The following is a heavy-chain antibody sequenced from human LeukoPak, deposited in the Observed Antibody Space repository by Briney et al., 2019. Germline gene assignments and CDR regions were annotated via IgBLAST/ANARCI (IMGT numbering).Heavy chain of an antibody. CDR3: ARLSGSGTAPFDI. J-gene: IGHJ3*02. V-gene: IGHV4-34*01. Sequence: SETLSLTCAVYGGSFSGYYWSWIRQPPGKGLEWIGEINHSGSTNYNPSLKSRVTISVDTSKNQFSLKLSAVTAAHSAVYYCARLSGSGTAPFDIWGQGTMVTVSS. CDR2: INHSGST. CDR1: GGSFSGYY. D-gene: IGHD3-10*01.